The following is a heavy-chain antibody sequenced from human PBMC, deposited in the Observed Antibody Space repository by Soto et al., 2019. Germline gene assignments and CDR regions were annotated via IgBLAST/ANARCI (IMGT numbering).Heavy chain of an antibody. CDR3: ARAHSGYDPRGMDV. CDR1: GGSVSSGSYY. D-gene: IGHD5-12*01. J-gene: IGHJ6*02. V-gene: IGHV4-61*01. Sequence: QVQLQESGPGLVKPSETLAVTCTVSGGSVSSGSYYWSWIRQPPGKGLEWVGCISDTGSGAYNPSLKSRVTISVHTSTRQFSLRLNSVTAADTAVYYCARAHSGYDPRGMDVWGQGTTVTVSS. CDR2: ISDTGSG.